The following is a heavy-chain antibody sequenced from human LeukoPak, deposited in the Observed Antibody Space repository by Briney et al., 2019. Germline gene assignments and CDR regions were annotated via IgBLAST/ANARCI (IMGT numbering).Heavy chain of an antibody. CDR3: AKDQSLSSGYYYRPYYFDY. V-gene: IGHV3-48*03. J-gene: IGHJ4*02. CDR2: TSSSGSTI. D-gene: IGHD3-22*01. CDR1: GFTFSSYE. Sequence: PGGSLRLSCAASGFTFSSYEMNWVRQAPGKGLEWVSYTSSSGSTIYYADSVKGRFTISRDNAKNSLYLQMNSLRAEDTAVYYCAKDQSLSSGYYYRPYYFDYWGQGTLVTVSS.